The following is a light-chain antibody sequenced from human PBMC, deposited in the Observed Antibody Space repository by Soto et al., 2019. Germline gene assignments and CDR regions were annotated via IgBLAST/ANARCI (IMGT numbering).Light chain of an antibody. CDR1: SSDVGGYNY. Sequence: QAVVTQPASVSGSPGQSITISCTGTSSDVGGYNYVSWYQQHPGKAPKLVIYDVSNRPSGLSNRFSGSKSGNTASLTISGLQAEDEADYYCSSYTSSSPVILGGGTKLTVL. J-gene: IGLJ2*01. CDR3: SSYTSSSPVI. CDR2: DVS. V-gene: IGLV2-14*03.